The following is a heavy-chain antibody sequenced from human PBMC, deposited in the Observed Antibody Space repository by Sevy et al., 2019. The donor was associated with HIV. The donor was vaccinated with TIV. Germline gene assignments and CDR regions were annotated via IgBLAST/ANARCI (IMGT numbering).Heavy chain of an antibody. V-gene: IGHV3-23*01. CDR2: ISIIGTST. Sequence: GGSLRLSCAASGFTFSSYAMSWVRQAPGKGLEWVSAISIIGTSTYYADSVKGRFTISRDNSKNTLFLQMNSLRAEDTAVYYCAYCDSSVLNYFDYWGQGTLVTVS. D-gene: IGHD3-22*01. J-gene: IGHJ4*02. CDR1: GFTFSSYA. CDR3: AYCDSSVLNYFDY.